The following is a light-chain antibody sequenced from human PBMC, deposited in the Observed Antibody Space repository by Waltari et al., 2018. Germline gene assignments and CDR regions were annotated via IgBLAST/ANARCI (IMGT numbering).Light chain of an antibody. CDR2: SNN. CDR3: AAWDDSLNGHVV. Sequence: QSVLTQPPSASGTPGQRVTISCSGSSSNTGSNTVNWYQQLPGTAPQLLIYSNNQRPAGVPDRFSGSKSGTSASLAISGLQSEDEADYYCAAWDDSLNGHVVFGGGTKLTVL. J-gene: IGLJ2*01. CDR1: SSNTGSNT. V-gene: IGLV1-44*01.